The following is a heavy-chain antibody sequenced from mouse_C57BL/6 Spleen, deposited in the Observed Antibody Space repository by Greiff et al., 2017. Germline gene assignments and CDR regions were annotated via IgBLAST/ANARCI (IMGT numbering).Heavy chain of an antibody. CDR3: ARTGGSSSYYYAMDY. CDR1: GYAFSSSW. Sequence: QVHVKQSGPELVKPGASVKISCKASGYAFSSSWMNWVKQRPGKGLEWIGRIYPGDGDTNYNGKFKGKATLTADKSSSTAYMQLSSLTSEDSAVYFCARTGGSSSYYYAMDYWGQGTSVTVSS. J-gene: IGHJ4*01. V-gene: IGHV1-82*01. CDR2: IYPGDGDT. D-gene: IGHD1-1*01.